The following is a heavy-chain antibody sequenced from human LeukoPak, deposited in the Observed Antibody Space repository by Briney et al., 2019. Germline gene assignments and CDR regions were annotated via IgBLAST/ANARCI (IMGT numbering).Heavy chain of an antibody. J-gene: IGHJ4*02. Sequence: GGSLRLSCAASGFTFSSYSMNWVRQAPGKGLEWVANIKQDGSEKYYVDSVKGRFTISRDNAKNSLYLQMNSLRAEDTAVYYCAREAVAGTDYWGQGTLVTVSS. D-gene: IGHD6-19*01. CDR1: GFTFSSYS. V-gene: IGHV3-7*01. CDR2: IKQDGSEK. CDR3: AREAVAGTDY.